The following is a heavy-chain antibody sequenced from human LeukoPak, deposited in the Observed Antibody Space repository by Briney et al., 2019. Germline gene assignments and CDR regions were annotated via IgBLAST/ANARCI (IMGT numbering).Heavy chain of an antibody. CDR3: ARRTMNNFDY. CDR2: VYYSGST. D-gene: IGHD1-1*01. J-gene: IGHJ4*02. V-gene: IGHV4-39*01. CDR1: NGSISSYY. Sequence: SETLSLTCTVSNGSISSYYWGWHRQPPGKGLEWIGSVYYSGSTYYNPSLKSRVTISRDTSKNQFSLKLNSVTAADTAVYYCARRTMNNFDYWGQGSLVTVSS.